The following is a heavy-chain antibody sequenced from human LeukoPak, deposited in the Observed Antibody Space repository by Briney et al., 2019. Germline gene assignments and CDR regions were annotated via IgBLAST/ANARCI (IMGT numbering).Heavy chain of an antibody. CDR1: GFTFSSYA. J-gene: IGHJ4*02. CDR3: AKDSPMRPIAAAGH. CDR2: ISGSGGST. Sequence: GGSLRLSCAASGFTFSSYAMSWVRQASGKGLEWVSAISGSGGSTYYADSVKGRFTISRDNSKNTLYLQMNSLRAEDTAVYYCAKDSPMRPIAAAGHWGQGTLVTVSS. V-gene: IGHV3-23*01. D-gene: IGHD6-13*01.